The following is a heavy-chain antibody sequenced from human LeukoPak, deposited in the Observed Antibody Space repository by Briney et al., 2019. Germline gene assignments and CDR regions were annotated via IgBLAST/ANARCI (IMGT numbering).Heavy chain of an antibody. D-gene: IGHD3-9*01. J-gene: IGHJ6*03. CDR2: IIPIFGTA. CDR1: GGTFISYA. V-gene: IGHV1-69*13. CDR3: ARGLPYYDILTGYRYYYYYMDV. Sequence: SVTVSFKASGGTFISYAISWVRQAPGQGLEWMGGIIPIFGTANYAQKFQGRVTITADESTSTAYMELSSLRSEDTAVYYCARGLPYYDILTGYRYYYYYMDVWGKGTTVTVSS.